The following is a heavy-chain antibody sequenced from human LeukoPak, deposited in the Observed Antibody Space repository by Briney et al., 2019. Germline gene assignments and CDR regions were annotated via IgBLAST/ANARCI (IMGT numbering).Heavy chain of an antibody. D-gene: IGHD3-10*01. CDR3: ARQMVRHFDY. CDR2: INHSGST. CDR1: GGSFSGYY. V-gene: IGHV4-34*01. Sequence: SETLSLTCAVYGGSFSGYYWSWIRQPPGKGLEWIGEINHSGSTNYYPSLKSRVTISVDTSKNQFSLKLSSVTAADTAVYYCARQMVRHFDYWGQGTLVTVSS. J-gene: IGHJ4*02.